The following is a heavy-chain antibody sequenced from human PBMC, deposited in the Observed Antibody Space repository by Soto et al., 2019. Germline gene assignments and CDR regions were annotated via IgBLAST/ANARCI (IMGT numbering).Heavy chain of an antibody. D-gene: IGHD2-8*02. CDR3: ARDKITGLFDY. V-gene: IGHV4-34*01. Sequence: PSDTLPLTCAVYGGAFRGYYWTWLRQPAGTGLEWIGEINHSGSTNYNPSLKSRVTISVDTSKNQFSLKLTSVTAADTAVYYCARDKITGLFDYWGQGTLVTVSS. CDR2: INHSGST. J-gene: IGHJ4*02. CDR1: GGAFRGYY.